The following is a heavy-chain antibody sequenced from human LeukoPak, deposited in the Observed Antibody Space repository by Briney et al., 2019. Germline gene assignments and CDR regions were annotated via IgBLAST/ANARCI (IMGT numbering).Heavy chain of an antibody. D-gene: IGHD4-23*01. CDR1: GFTFSTYA. J-gene: IGHJ4*02. V-gene: IGHV3-23*01. CDR3: AKALYGGHDY. CDR2: LSGNGNTI. Sequence: GGSLRLSCAASGFTFSTYAMSWVRQAPGKGLECVSALSGNGNTIYYADSVKGRFTISRDNSKNTLSLQMNSLRAEDTAVYYCAKALYGGHDYWGQGTRVTVSS.